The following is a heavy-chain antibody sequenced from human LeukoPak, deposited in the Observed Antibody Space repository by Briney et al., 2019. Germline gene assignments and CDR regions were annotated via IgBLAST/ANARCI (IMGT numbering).Heavy chain of an antibody. V-gene: IGHV4-39*07. CDR1: GGSISNRSHF. CDR3: ARDSAPNLLAYFDY. CDR2: IYYSGYI. D-gene: IGHD2/OR15-2a*01. J-gene: IGHJ4*02. Sequence: SETLSLTCTVSGGSISNRSHFWGWIRQTPGKGLEWFGSIYYSGYIYYNPSLKSRVTISVDTSKNQFSLRLNSVTAADTAVYYCARDSAPNLLAYFDYWGQGILVTVSS.